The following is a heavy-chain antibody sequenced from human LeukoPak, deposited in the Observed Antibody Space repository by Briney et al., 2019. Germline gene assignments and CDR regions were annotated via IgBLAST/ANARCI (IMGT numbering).Heavy chain of an antibody. CDR1: GYTFTSYG. Sequence: ASVKVSCKASGYTFTSYGISWVRQAPGQGLEWMGWISAYNGNTNYAQKLQGRVTMTTDTSTSTAYMELRSLRSDDTAVYYCARDLGYDGAPDGPHYMDVRGKGTTVTVSS. D-gene: IGHD1-1*01. V-gene: IGHV1-18*01. J-gene: IGHJ6*03. CDR3: ARDLGYDGAPDGPHYMDV. CDR2: ISAYNGNT.